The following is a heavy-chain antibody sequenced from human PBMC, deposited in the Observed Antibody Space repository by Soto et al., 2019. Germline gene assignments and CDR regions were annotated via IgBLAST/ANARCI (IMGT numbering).Heavy chain of an antibody. CDR3: AKDFGADSGWFDP. V-gene: IGHV3-30*18. Sequence: GGSLRLSCAASGFTFSSYGMHWVRQAPGKGLEWVAVISYDGSNKYYADSVKGRFTISRDNSKNTLYLQMNSLRAEDTAVYYCAKDFGADSGWFDPWGQGTLVTVSS. CDR1: GFTFSSYG. D-gene: IGHD3-3*01. J-gene: IGHJ5*02. CDR2: ISYDGSNK.